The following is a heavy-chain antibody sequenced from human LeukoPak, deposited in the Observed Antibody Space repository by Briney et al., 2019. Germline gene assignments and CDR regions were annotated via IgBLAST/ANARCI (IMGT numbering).Heavy chain of an antibody. Sequence: ASVKVSCKASGYTFTSYDINWVRQATGQGLEWMGWMNPNSGNTGYAQKFQGRVTMTRNTSISTAYMELSSLRSEDTAAYYCARASSTFRDAFDIWGQGTMVTVSS. V-gene: IGHV1-8*01. J-gene: IGHJ3*02. D-gene: IGHD5/OR15-5a*01. CDR2: MNPNSGNT. CDR3: ARASSTFRDAFDI. CDR1: GYTFTSYD.